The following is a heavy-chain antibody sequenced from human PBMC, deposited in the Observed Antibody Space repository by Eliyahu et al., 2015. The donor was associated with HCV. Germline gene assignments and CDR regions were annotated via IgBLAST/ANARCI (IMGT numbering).Heavy chain of an antibody. CDR1: GYTFTDHW. J-gene: IGHJ4*02. D-gene: IGHD2-21*02. V-gene: IGHV5-51*01. CDR2: IYPDDSDT. CDR3: ARPGGDVLDF. Sequence: EVQLVQSGAEVKKPGESLTISCQVSGYTFTDHWIGWVRQVPGKGLEWMGQIYPDDSDTKFNPSFEGRVSFSVDQSNSTAYLRWSSLKASDTAIYYCARPGGDVLDFWGRGTRV.